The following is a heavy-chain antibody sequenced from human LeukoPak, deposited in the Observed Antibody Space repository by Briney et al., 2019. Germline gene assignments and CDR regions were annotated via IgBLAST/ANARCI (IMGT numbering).Heavy chain of an antibody. J-gene: IGHJ4*02. Sequence: GGSLRLSCAASGFTFSSYWMHWVRQAPGKGLMWVSRINSDGNITNYADSMKGRFTISRDNSKNTLYLQMNSLRAEDTAVYYCAKDYYDSSGTDYWGQGTLVTVSS. CDR1: GFTFSSYW. CDR3: AKDYYDSSGTDY. V-gene: IGHV3-74*01. D-gene: IGHD3-22*01. CDR2: INSDGNIT.